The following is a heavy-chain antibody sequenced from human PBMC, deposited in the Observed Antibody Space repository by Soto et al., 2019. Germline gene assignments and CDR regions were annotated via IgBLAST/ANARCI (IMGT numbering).Heavy chain of an antibody. V-gene: IGHV1-69*13. J-gene: IGHJ6*02. CDR3: ARGTLRDFWSGYPYGMDV. CDR2: IIPIFGTA. Sequence: SAKVSCKASGGTFSSYAISWVRQAPGQGLEWMGGIIPIFGTANYAQKFQGRVTLTADESTSTAYMELSSLRSEDTAVYYCARGTLRDFWSGYPYGMDVWGQGTTVTVSS. D-gene: IGHD3-3*01. CDR1: GGTFSSYA.